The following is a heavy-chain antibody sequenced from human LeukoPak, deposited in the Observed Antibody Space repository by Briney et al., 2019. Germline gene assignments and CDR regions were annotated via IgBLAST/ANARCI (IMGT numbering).Heavy chain of an antibody. V-gene: IGHV1-46*01. CDR3: ARDAEWEPTDY. CDR1: GYTFTSYY. CDR2: INPSGGST. Sequence: ASVKASCKASGYTFTSYYMHWVRQAPGQGLEWMGIINPSGGSTSYAQKFQGRVTMTRDTSTSTVYMELSSLRSEDTAVYYCARDAEWEPTDYWGQGTLVTVSS. D-gene: IGHD1-26*01. J-gene: IGHJ4*02.